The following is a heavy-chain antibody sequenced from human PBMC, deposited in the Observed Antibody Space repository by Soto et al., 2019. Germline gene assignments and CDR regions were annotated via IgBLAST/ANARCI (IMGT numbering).Heavy chain of an antibody. Sequence: SQTLSLTCDISGDSVSTNSATWNWIRQPPSGGLEWLGRTYYRSKWYNDYAVSVKSRITINPDTSKNQVSLQLNSVTPEDTAVYYCARDLGGWPDYWGQGTLVTVSS. CDR2: TYYRSKWYN. J-gene: IGHJ4*02. V-gene: IGHV6-1*01. CDR1: GDSVSTNSAT. CDR3: ARDLGGWPDY. D-gene: IGHD2-15*01.